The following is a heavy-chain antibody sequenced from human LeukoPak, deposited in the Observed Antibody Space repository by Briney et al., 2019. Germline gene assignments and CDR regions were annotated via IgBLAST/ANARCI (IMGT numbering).Heavy chain of an antibody. CDR1: GGSFSGYY. J-gene: IGHJ4*02. CDR3: ARGHHIVVVTATYYFDY. D-gene: IGHD2-21*02. V-gene: IGHV4-34*01. CDR2: INHSGST. Sequence: ETLSLTCAVYGGSFSGYYWSWIRQPPGKGLEWIGEINHSGSTNYNPSLKSRVTISVDTSKNQFSLKLSSVTAADTAVYYCARGHHIVVVTATYYFDYWGQGTLVTVSS.